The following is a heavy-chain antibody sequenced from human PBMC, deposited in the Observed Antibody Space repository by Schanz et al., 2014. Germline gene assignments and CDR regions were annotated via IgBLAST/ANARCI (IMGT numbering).Heavy chain of an antibody. CDR2: VSRSTPDI. CDR1: GFAFSSFA. V-gene: IGHV3-21*01. CDR3: ARGRVLES. Sequence: EVQLMESGGGLVKPGGSLRLSCVASGFAFSSFAMTWVRQAPGRGLEWVSYVSRSTPDIYYADSVKGRFTMSRDNAKNSVFLQMNSLRAEDTAVYYCARGRVLESWGQGTLVTVSS. J-gene: IGHJ5*02. D-gene: IGHD1-1*01.